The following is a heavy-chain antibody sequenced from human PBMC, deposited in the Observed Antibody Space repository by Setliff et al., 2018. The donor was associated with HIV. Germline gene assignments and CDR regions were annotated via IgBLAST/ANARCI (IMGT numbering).Heavy chain of an antibody. CDR3: ARGTPDHEVWYFDL. V-gene: IGHV4-31*03. Sequence: PSETLSLTCIVSGGSLSNTGYYWSWIRQHPGKGLEWIGYVYYSGNTYYNPSLKSRVTISVDTSKNQFSLNLRSVTAADTALYYCARGTPDHEVWYFDLWGRGTLVTVSS. CDR1: GGSLSNTGYY. J-gene: IGHJ2*01. CDR2: VYYSGNT.